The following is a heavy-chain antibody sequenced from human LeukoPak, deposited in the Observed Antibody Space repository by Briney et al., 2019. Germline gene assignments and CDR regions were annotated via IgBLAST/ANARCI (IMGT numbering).Heavy chain of an antibody. CDR1: GGSISSYY. CDR2: IYYSGST. Sequence: SETLSLTCTVPGGSISSYYWSWIRQPPGKGLEWIGYIYYSGSTNYNPSLKSRVTISVDTSKNQFSLKLSSVTAADTAVYYCARGVYDILAGFVTVDYWGQGTLVTVSS. D-gene: IGHD3-9*01. CDR3: ARGVYDILAGFVTVDY. J-gene: IGHJ4*02. V-gene: IGHV4-59*01.